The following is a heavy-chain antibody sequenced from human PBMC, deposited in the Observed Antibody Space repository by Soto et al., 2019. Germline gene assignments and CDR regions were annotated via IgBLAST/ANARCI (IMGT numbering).Heavy chain of an antibody. CDR2: INSDGRVS. J-gene: IGHJ6*03. Sequence: EVQLVESGGGLVQPGGSLRLSCAASGFTFSNYWMYWVRQAPGKGLVWVSRINSDGRVSSYADSVKGRLTITRDNVKNTLYLQMNSLRAEDTAVYYCARGDCVGGPCYSLAGSFYYDMDVWGKGTTVTVFS. V-gene: IGHV3-74*01. CDR1: GFTFSNYW. CDR3: ARGDCVGGPCYSLAGSFYYDMDV. D-gene: IGHD2-15*01.